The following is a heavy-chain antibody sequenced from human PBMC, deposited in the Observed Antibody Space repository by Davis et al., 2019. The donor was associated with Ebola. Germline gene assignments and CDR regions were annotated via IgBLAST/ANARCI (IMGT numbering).Heavy chain of an antibody. CDR1: GYNFPTFW. V-gene: IGHV5-51*01. D-gene: IGHD6-13*01. J-gene: IGHJ4*02. CDR3: ARQKSWGSSWYLAY. Sequence: PGGSLRLSCKGSGYNFPTFWIGWVRQLPGKGLEWMGIIHPGDSDTRYSPSFQGQVMISADKSINTAYLQWSSLRASDTAMYYCARQKSWGSSWYLAYWGQGTLVTVSP. CDR2: IHPGDSDT.